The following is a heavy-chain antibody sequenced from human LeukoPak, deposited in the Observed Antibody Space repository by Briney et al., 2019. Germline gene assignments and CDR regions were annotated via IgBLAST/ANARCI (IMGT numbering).Heavy chain of an antibody. CDR1: GGSISSSSYY. CDR2: IYYSGST. CDR3: ARGGYEYSSSPTLGF. V-gene: IGHV4-39*07. D-gene: IGHD6-6*01. J-gene: IGHJ4*01. Sequence: SETLSLTCTVSGGSISSSSYYWGWIRQPPGKGLEWIGSIYYSGSTYYNPSLKSRVTISVDTSKNQFSLKLSSVTAADTAVYYCARGGYEYSSSPTLGFWGHGTLVTVSS.